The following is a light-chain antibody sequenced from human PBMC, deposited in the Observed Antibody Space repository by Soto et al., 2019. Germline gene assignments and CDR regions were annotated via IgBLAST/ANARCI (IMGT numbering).Light chain of an antibody. CDR3: QQYYNTPLT. V-gene: IGKV4-1*01. J-gene: IGKJ4*01. CDR2: WAS. Sequence: EIVVTQTQDSLAVSLGERATINCKSRQRVLYSSNNKNYLAWYQQKPRQPPKLLINWASTRESGVPDRFSGGGSGTDFNLTLSSLRAEEVAVYYCQQYYNTPLTFGGGTKVDIK. CDR1: QRVLYSSNNKNY.